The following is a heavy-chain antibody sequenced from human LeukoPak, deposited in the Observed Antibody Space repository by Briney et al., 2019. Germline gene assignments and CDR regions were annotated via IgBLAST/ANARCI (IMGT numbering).Heavy chain of an antibody. CDR2: INHNGNVN. CDR1: KFTFSSYW. CDR3: ARGGGLGV. D-gene: IGHD3-16*01. J-gene: IGHJ6*02. V-gene: IGHV3-7*03. Sequence: GGSLRLSCAASKFTFSSYWMSWVRQAPGKGLEWVASINHNGNVNYYVDSVKGRFTISRDNAKNSLYLQMSNLRAEDTAVYFCARGGGLGVWGQGATVTVSS.